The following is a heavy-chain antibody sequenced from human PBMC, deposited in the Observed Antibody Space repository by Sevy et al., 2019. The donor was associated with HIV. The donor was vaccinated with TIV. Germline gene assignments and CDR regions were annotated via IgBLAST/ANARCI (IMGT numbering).Heavy chain of an antibody. CDR3: SKGFCSGATCPWDYYYYGMDV. J-gene: IGHJ6*02. D-gene: IGHD2-15*01. CDR2: ISGSGRFT. CDR1: EFTFSSYA. V-gene: IGHV3-23*01. Sequence: GGCLRLSCSASEFTFSSYAMSWVRQAPGKGLEWVSSISGSGRFTYYADFVEGRFIISRDNSKNTLSVQMNSLRAEDTAVYSCSKGFCSGATCPWDYYYYGMDVWGQGTTVPVSS.